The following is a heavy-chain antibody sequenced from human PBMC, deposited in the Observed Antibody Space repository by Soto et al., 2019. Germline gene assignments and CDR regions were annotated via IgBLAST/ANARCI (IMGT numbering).Heavy chain of an antibody. CDR1: GYTFTSYG. J-gene: IGHJ3*02. Sequence: GASVKVSCKASGYTFTSYGISWVRQAPGQGLEWMGWISAYNGNTNYAQKLQGRVTMTTDTSTSTAYMELRSLRSDDTAVYYCARDLVAYYYDSSGTYDAFDIWGQGTMVT. CDR3: ARDLVAYYYDSSGTYDAFDI. CDR2: ISAYNGNT. V-gene: IGHV1-18*01. D-gene: IGHD3-22*01.